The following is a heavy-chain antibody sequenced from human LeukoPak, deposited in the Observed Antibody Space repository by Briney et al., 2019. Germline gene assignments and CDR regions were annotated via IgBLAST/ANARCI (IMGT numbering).Heavy chain of an antibody. J-gene: IGHJ4*02. V-gene: IGHV3-66*01. D-gene: IGHD5-18*01. Sequence: PGGSLRLSCAASGFTVSSNYMSWVRQAPGKGLEWVSVIYSGGSTYYADSVKGRFTISRDNSKNTLYLQMNSLRAEDTAVYYCAGEDSSSLCYFDYWGQGTLVTVSS. CDR1: GFTVSSNY. CDR3: AGEDSSSLCYFDY. CDR2: IYSGGST.